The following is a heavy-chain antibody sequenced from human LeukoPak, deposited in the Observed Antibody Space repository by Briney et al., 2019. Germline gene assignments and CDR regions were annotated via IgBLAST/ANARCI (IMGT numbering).Heavy chain of an antibody. CDR2: INHSGST. CDR3: ARGLRYARS. D-gene: IGHD3-9*01. V-gene: IGHV4-34*01. CDR1: GGSFSGYY. J-gene: IGHJ4*02. Sequence: SETLSLTCAVYGGSFSGYYWSWIRQPPGKGLEWIGKINHSGSTNYNPSLKSRVTISVDTSKNQFSLKLSSVTAADTAVYYCARGLRYARSWGQGTLVTVSS.